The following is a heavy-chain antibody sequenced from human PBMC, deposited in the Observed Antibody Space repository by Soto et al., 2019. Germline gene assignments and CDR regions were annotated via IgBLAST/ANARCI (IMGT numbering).Heavy chain of an antibody. V-gene: IGHV4-59*01. CDR1: GGSISSYY. CDR2: IYYSGST. D-gene: IGHD6-13*01. J-gene: IGHJ6*02. Sequence: QVQLQESGPGLVKPSETLSLTCTVSGGSISSYYWSWIRQPPGKGLEWMGYIYYSGSTNYNPSLKSRAPISVDTSKNQFSLKLSSVTAADTAVYYCAREGVSSSWYTHYGMDVWGQGTTVTVSS. CDR3: AREGVSSSWYTHYGMDV.